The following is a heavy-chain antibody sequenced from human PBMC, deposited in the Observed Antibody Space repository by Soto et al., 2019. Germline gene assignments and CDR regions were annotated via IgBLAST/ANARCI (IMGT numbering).Heavy chain of an antibody. D-gene: IGHD3-3*01. V-gene: IGHV3-7*01. J-gene: IGHJ6*03. Sequence: EVQLLESGGGLAQPGGSLRLSCAASGFTFSSYWMSWVRQAPGKGLEWVANIKQDGSEKYYVDSVKGRFTISRDNAKNSLYLQMNSLRAEDTAVYYCARAGGYYDFWSGYYAHYYYYYMDVWGKGTTVTVSS. CDR1: GFTFSSYW. CDR3: ARAGGYYDFWSGYYAHYYYYYMDV. CDR2: IKQDGSEK.